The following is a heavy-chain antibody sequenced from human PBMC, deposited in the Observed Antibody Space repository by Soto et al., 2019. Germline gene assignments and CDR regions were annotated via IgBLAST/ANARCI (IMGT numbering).Heavy chain of an antibody. J-gene: IGHJ4*02. CDR3: ETLSAPVDF. CDR2: IDTEGNGR. CDR1: GFTFSSYW. Sequence: QPVGSLRLSCVASGFTFSSYWMHWLRQAPGRGLVWVSEIDTEGNGRNYADSVKGRVTISRDNAKNTLYLQMNSLTAEDTAVDFCETLSAPVDFCGRGTQVTVSS. V-gene: IGHV3-74*01.